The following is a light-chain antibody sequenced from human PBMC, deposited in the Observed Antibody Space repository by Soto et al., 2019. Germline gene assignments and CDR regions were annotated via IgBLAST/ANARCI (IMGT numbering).Light chain of an antibody. CDR2: RNN. Sequence: QSVLTQPASASGTPGQRVTISCSGSSSNIGSNYVYWYQQLPGAAPKLLISRNNQRPSGVPDRFSASKSGTSASLAISGLGSEEGGDYSCASWEDSRGASEVFGGGTKLTVL. CDR3: ASWEDSRGASEV. J-gene: IGLJ2*01. V-gene: IGLV1-47*01. CDR1: SSNIGSNY.